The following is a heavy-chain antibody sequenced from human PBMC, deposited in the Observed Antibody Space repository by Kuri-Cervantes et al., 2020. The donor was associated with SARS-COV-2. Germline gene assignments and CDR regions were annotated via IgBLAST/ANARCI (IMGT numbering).Heavy chain of an antibody. CDR1: GSTFSGSA. D-gene: IGHD3-10*01. Sequence: SVKVSCKASGSTFSGSAIQWVRQTRGRRLEWIGWIVVGSGNTDYAREFQERVTITRDMSTITVYMELSGLRSDDTAMYYCAPFYYRSINNWSDPWGQGTQVTVSS. CDR3: APFYYRSINNWSDP. J-gene: IGHJ5*02. V-gene: IGHV1-58*02. CDR2: IVVGSGNT.